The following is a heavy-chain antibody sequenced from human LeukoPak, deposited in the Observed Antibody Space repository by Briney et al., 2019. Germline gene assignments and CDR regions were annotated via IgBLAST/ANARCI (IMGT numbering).Heavy chain of an antibody. CDR1: GLTFSNYG. CDR3: ARAGYSSGWHYFDY. V-gene: IGHV3-30*03. D-gene: IGHD6-19*01. Sequence: PGGSLRLSCAASGLTFSNYGIHWVRQAPGKGLEWVAVISYDGLNKNYADSVKGRFTISRDNSKNTLYLQTNSLRAEDTAVYYCARAGYSSGWHYFDYWGQGTLVTVSS. J-gene: IGHJ4*02. CDR2: ISYDGLNK.